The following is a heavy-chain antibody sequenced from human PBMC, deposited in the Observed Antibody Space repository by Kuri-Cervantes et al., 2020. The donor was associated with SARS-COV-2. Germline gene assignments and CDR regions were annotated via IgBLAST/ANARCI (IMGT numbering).Heavy chain of an antibody. Sequence: LTCAVSGGSISSSNWWSWVRQPPGKGLEWVANIKQDGSEKYYVDSVKGRFTISRDNAKNSLYLQMNSLRAEDTAAYYCARWGVYYFDYWGQGTLVTVSS. V-gene: IGHV3-7*01. J-gene: IGHJ4*02. CDR1: GGSISSSNW. CDR3: ARWGVYYFDY. CDR2: IKQDGSEK. D-gene: IGHD3-16*01.